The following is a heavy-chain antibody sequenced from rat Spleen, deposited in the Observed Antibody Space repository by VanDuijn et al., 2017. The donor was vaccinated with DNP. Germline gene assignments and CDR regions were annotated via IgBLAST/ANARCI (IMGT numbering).Heavy chain of an antibody. CDR2: IGSDGYAP. CDR3: ARLGWEEGFDY. Sequence: EVQLVESGGGLVQPGRSLKLSCAASGFSFSDYYMAWVRQAPTKGLEWVAYIGSDGYAPYYGDSVKGRFTISRDNAKSTLYLQMNSLRSEDMATYYGARLGWEEGFDYWGQGVMVTVSS. D-gene: IGHD5-1*01. J-gene: IGHJ2*01. CDR1: GFSFSDYY. V-gene: IGHV5-22*01.